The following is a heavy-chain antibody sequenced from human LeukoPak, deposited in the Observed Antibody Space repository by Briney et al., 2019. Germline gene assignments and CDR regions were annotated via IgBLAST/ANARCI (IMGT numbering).Heavy chain of an antibody. CDR2: ISAYNGNT. Sequence: ASVKVSCKASGYTFTSYGISWVRQAPGQGLEWMGWISAYNGNTNYAQKLQGRVTMTTDTSTSTAYMELRSLRSDDTAVYYCARVKPSNKYYDFWSGYYTGWFGESIFDYWGQGTLVTVSS. D-gene: IGHD3-3*01. CDR3: ARVKPSNKYYDFWSGYYTGWFGESIFDY. J-gene: IGHJ4*02. CDR1: GYTFTSYG. V-gene: IGHV1-18*01.